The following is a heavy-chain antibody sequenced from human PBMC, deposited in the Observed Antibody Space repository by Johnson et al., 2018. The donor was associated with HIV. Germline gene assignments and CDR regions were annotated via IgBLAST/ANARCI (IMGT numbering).Heavy chain of an antibody. V-gene: IGHV3-66*01. CDR2: IYSGGST. D-gene: IGHD3-10*01. J-gene: IGHJ3*02. CDR3: ARDPGWFGEPGDAFDI. Sequence: VQLVESGGGLVKPGGSLRLSCAASGLTFSDYDMSWVRQAPGKGLEWVSIIYSGGSTYYADSVKGRCTISRDNSKNTLYLQMNSLRAEDTAVYYCARDPGWFGEPGDAFDIWGQGTMVTVSS. CDR1: GLTFSDYD.